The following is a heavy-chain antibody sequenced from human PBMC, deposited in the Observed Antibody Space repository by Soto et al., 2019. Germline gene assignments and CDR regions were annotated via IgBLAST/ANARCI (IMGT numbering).Heavy chain of an antibody. V-gene: IGHV1-69*13. CDR3: ARSQGSSTSLEIYYYYYYGMDV. Sequence: SVKVSCKASGGTFSSYAISWVRQAPGQGLEWMGGIVPISGTANYAQKFQGRVTITADESTSTAYMELSSLRSEDTAVYYCARSQGSSTSLEIYYYYYYGMDVWGQGTTVTVSS. CDR2: IVPISGTA. D-gene: IGHD2-2*01. CDR1: GGTFSSYA. J-gene: IGHJ6*02.